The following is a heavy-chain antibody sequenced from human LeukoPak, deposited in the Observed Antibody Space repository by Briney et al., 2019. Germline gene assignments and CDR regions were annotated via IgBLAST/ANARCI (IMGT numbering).Heavy chain of an antibody. V-gene: IGHV1-46*01. Sequence: ASVKVSCKASGGTFSSYAISWVRQAPGQGLEWMGIINPSGGSTSYAQKFQGRVTMTRDTSTSTVYMELSSLRSEDTAVYYCARDPASGYFDYWGQGTLVTVSS. J-gene: IGHJ4*02. CDR1: GGTFSSYA. CDR2: INPSGGST. D-gene: IGHD2-15*01. CDR3: ARDPASGYFDY.